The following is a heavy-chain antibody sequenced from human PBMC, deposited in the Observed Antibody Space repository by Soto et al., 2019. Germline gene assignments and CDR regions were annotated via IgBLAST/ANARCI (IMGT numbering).Heavy chain of an antibody. CDR1: GFTFSSYG. CDR2: ISYDESNK. CDR3: AKDWTWFGEFIEQDYYYGMDV. V-gene: IGHV3-30*18. Sequence: QVQLVESGGGVVQPGRSLRLSCAASGFTFSSYGMHWVRQAPGKGLEWVAVISYDESNKYYADSVKGRFTISRDNSKNTLYLQMNSLRAEDTAVYYCAKDWTWFGEFIEQDYYYGMDVWGQGTTVTVSS. D-gene: IGHD3-10*01. J-gene: IGHJ6*02.